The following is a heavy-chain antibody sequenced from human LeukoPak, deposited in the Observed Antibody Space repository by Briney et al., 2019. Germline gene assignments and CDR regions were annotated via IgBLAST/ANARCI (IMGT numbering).Heavy chain of an antibody. CDR2: INPTGGST. D-gene: IGHD2-21*02. CDR3: ARDHYHKIHSVMVTAPDY. V-gene: IGHV1-46*01. Sequence: ASVKVTCKASGYTFTSYYMHWVRQAPGEGLEWMGIINPTGGSTSYAQKFQGRVTMTRDTSTSTVYMELSSLRSEDTAVYYCARDHYHKIHSVMVTAPDYWGQGTLVSVSS. CDR1: GYTFTSYY. J-gene: IGHJ4*02.